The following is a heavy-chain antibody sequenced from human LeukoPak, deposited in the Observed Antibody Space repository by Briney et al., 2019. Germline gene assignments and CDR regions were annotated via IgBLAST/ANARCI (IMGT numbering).Heavy chain of an antibody. Sequence: KPSETLSLTCTVSGGSISSYYWSWIRQPAGKGLEWIGRIYTSGSTNYNPSLKSRVTMSVDTSKNQFSLKLSSVTAADTAVYYCARDFYGDYSSHYYYYYGMDVWGQGTTVTVSS. V-gene: IGHV4-4*07. CDR3: ARDFYGDYSSHYYYYYGMDV. D-gene: IGHD4-17*01. J-gene: IGHJ6*02. CDR2: IYTSGST. CDR1: GGSISSYY.